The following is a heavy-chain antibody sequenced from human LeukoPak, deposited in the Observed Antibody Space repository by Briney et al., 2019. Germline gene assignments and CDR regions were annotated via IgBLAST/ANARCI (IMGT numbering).Heavy chain of an antibody. Sequence: GGSLRLSCTGSGFRFGGYALSWVRQAPGKGLECVGFIRSKALYGTSEYAASVEGRFTISRDDSNSIAYLQMNSLKTEDTGVYFCVRESLRDYYFDYWGQGSLVTVSS. V-gene: IGHV3-49*04. CDR1: GFRFGGYA. J-gene: IGHJ4*02. CDR3: VRESLRDYYFDY. CDR2: IRSKALYGTS.